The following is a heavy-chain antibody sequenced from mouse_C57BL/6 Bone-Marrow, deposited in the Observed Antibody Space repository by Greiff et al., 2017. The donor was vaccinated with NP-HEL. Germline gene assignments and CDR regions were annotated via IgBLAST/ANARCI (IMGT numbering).Heavy chain of an antibody. J-gene: IGHJ3*01. CDR2: IYPGDGDT. CDR3: ASERDYDPFAY. D-gene: IGHD2-4*01. Sequence: VQLQQSGPELVKPGASVKISCKASGYAFSSSWMNWVKQRPGKGLEWIGRIYPGDGDTNYNGKFKGKATLTADKSSSTAYMQLSSLTSEDSAVYFCASERDYDPFAYWGQGTLVTVSA. CDR1: GYAFSSSW. V-gene: IGHV1-82*01.